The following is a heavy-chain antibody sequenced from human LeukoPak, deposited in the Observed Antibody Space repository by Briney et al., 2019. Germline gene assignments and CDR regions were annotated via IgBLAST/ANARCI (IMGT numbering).Heavy chain of an antibody. J-gene: IGHJ4*02. D-gene: IGHD2-2*01. CDR3: AKVRYCSSTSCLYYFDY. CDR2: ISGSGGST. Sequence: ETLSLTCAVYGGSFSIYYWSWVRQAPGKGLEWVSAISGSGGSTYYADSVKGRFTISRDNSKNTLYLQMNSLRAEDTAVYYCAKVRYCSSTSCLYYFDYWGQGTLVTVSS. V-gene: IGHV3-23*01. CDR1: GGSFSIYY.